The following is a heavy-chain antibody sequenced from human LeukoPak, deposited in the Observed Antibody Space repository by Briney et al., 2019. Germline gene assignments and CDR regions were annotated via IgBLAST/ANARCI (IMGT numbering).Heavy chain of an antibody. Sequence: PGGSLRLSCTASGFTFSSYSLNWVRQAPGKGLEWVSSVSTGSNYIYYADSVKGRFTISRDNSKNTLFLQMNSLRAEDTAVYYCADYGSGSYCFEYWGQGTLVTVSS. CDR1: GFTFSSYS. V-gene: IGHV3-21*04. D-gene: IGHD3-10*01. CDR2: VSTGSNYI. CDR3: ADYGSGSYCFEY. J-gene: IGHJ4*02.